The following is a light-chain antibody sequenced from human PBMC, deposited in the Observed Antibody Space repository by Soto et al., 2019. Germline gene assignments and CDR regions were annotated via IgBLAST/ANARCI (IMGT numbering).Light chain of an antibody. V-gene: IGKV3-11*01. CDR2: DAS. CDR3: QQRGNRPAT. Sequence: EIVLTQSPATLSLSPGERATLSCRASQSVSRYLAWYQQKPGQAPRLLIFDASNRATGIPARFSGSGSGTDFTLTISSLEPGDFAVYYCQQRGNRPATFGQGTKLEIK. CDR1: QSVSRY. J-gene: IGKJ2*01.